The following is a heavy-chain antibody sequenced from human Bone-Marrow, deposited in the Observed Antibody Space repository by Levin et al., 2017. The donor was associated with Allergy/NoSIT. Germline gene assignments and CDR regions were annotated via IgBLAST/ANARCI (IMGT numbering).Heavy chain of an antibody. Sequence: GGSLRLSCAASGFTFSSYGMHWVRQAPGKGLEWVAVIWYDGSNKYYADSVKGRFTISRDNSKNTLYLQMNSLRAEDTAVYYCARDPRELLHTYGMDVWGQGTTVTVSS. CDR1: GFTFSSYG. J-gene: IGHJ6*02. D-gene: IGHD1-26*01. CDR3: ARDPRELLHTYGMDV. CDR2: IWYDGSNK. V-gene: IGHV3-33*01.